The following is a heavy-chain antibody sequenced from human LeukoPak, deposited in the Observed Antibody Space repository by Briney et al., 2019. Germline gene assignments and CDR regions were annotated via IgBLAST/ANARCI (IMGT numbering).Heavy chain of an antibody. J-gene: IGHJ6*03. CDR1: GGSFSGYY. D-gene: IGHD3-22*01. V-gene: IGHV4-34*01. Sequence: PSETLSLTCAVYGGSFSGYYWSWIRQPPGKGLEWIGEINHSGSTNYNPSLKSRVTISVDTSKNQFSLKLSSVTAADTAVYYCARGRYYYDSSGSGYYYYMDVRGKGTTVTVSS. CDR2: INHSGST. CDR3: ARGRYYYDSSGSGYYYYMDV.